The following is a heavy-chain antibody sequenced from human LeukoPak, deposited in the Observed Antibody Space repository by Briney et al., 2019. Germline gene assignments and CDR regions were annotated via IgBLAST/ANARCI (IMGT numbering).Heavy chain of an antibody. CDR1: GFTFSGFA. CDR3: AKMKGHPLPKYYMDV. Sequence: GSLRLSCAASGFTFSGFATSWVRRTPGKGLEWVSGISGSGDNTLYADSVKGRFTISRDNSKNTLYLEMNSLRAEDTAIYYCAKMKGHPLPKYYMDVWGQGTTVTVSS. D-gene: IGHD1-26*01. J-gene: IGHJ6*01. CDR2: ISGSGDNT. V-gene: IGHV3-23*01.